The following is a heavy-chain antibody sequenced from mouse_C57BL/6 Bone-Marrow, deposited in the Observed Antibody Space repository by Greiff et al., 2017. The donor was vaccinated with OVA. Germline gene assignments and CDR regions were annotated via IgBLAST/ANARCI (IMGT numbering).Heavy chain of an antibody. V-gene: IGHV1-76*01. J-gene: IGHJ4*01. CDR1: GYTFTDYY. D-gene: IGHD2-2*01. CDR3: ARHMVNYYAMDY. CDR2: IYPGSGNT. Sequence: QVQLQQSGAELVRPGASVKLSCKASGYTFTDYYINWVKQRPGQGLEWIARIYPGSGNTYYNEKFKGKATLTAEKSSSTAYMQLSSLTSEDSAVYFCARHMVNYYAMDYWGQGTSVTVSS.